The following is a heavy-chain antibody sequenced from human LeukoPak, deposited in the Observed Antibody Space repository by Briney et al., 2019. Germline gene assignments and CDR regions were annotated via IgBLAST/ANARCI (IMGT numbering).Heavy chain of an antibody. Sequence: SETLSLTCSVSGYSISSGYYWGWIRQPPGKGLEWIGSIHQSGSTYYNPSLKSRVTISVDTSKNQFSLKLSSLTAADTAVYYCARDLYCSSNSCYFYYYYMDVWGKGTTVTVSS. CDR3: ARDLYCSSNSCYFYYYYMDV. CDR2: IHQSGST. V-gene: IGHV4-38-2*02. CDR1: GYSISSGYY. J-gene: IGHJ6*03. D-gene: IGHD2-2*01.